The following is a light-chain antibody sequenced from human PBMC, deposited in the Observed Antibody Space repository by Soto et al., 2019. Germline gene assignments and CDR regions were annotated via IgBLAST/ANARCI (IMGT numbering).Light chain of an antibody. Sequence: QSVLTQPASVSGSPGQSITISCTGTSSDVGFYNHVSWYQQHPGKAPKLMISEVTNRPSGVSDRFSGSKSGNTASLTISGLQTEDEADYYCMSYTTSIIYVFGSGTKLTVL. CDR2: EVT. CDR1: SSDVGFYNH. J-gene: IGLJ1*01. V-gene: IGLV2-14*01. CDR3: MSYTTSIIYV.